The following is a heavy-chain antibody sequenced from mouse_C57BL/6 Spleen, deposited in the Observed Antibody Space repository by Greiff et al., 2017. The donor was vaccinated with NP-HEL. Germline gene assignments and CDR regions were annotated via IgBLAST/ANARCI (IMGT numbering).Heavy chain of an antibody. Sequence: VQLQQPGAELVMPGASVKLSCKASGYTFTSYWMHWVKQRPGQGLEWIGEIDPSDSYTNYNQKFKGKSTLTVDKSSSTAYMQLSSLTSEDSAVYYCARHLDYFDYWGQGTTLTVSS. CDR1: GYTFTSYW. CDR3: ARHLDYFDY. J-gene: IGHJ2*01. V-gene: IGHV1-69*01. CDR2: IDPSDSYT.